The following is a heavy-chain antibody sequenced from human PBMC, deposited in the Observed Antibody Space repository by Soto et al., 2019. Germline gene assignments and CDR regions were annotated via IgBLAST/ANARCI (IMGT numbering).Heavy chain of an antibody. CDR2: IYYSGST. D-gene: IGHD6-6*01. CDR3: ARQIAAPPGYYFDY. Sequence: LSLTCTVSGGSISSSSYYWGWIRQPPGKGLEWIGSIYYSGSTYYNPSLKSRVTISVDTSKNQFSLKLSSVTAADTAVYYCARQIAAPPGYYFDYWGQGTLVTVSS. V-gene: IGHV4-39*01. J-gene: IGHJ4*02. CDR1: GGSISSSSYY.